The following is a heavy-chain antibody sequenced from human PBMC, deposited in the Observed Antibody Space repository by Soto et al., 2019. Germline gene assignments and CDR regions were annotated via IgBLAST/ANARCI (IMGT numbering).Heavy chain of an antibody. D-gene: IGHD6-6*01. V-gene: IGHV3-30*18. J-gene: IGHJ4*02. CDR3: SKGGSFDI. CDR1: GFSFSYYG. CDR2: ITHDGYNR. Sequence: QVQLVESGGSVVQPGGSRRLSCAASGFSFSYYGLHWVRQAPGKGLEWLALITHDGYNRYYADSVKGRFTISRDNSKNTIFLQMNSLKSEDTVVYYCSKGGSFDIWGEGTPGTVSS.